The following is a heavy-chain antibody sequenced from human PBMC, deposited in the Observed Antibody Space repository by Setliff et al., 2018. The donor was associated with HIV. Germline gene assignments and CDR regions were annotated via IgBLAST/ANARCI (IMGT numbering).Heavy chain of an antibody. CDR1: GYSISSGYYW. V-gene: IGHV4-4*02. J-gene: IGHJ4*02. D-gene: IGHD2-15*01. CDR3: ARDSRYCSGGSCYGYFDF. Sequence: SETLSLTCTVSGYSISSGYYWWNWVRQPPGKGLEWIGEIYHSGSTNYNPSLKSRVTISVDKSKNQFTLKLNSVTAADTAVYYCARDSRYCSGGSCYGYFDFWGQGTLVTVSS. CDR2: IYHSGST.